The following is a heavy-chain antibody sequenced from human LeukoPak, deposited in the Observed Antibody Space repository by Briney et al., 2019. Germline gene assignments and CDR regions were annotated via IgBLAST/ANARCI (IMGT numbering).Heavy chain of an antibody. Sequence: GGSLRLSCAASGFTFDDYAMHWVRQAPEKGLEWVSGISWNSGSIGYADSVKGRFTISRDNAKNSLYLQMNSLRAEDTALYYCAKERAAAGTGFDYWGQGTLVTVSS. CDR3: AKERAAAGTGFDY. V-gene: IGHV3-9*01. J-gene: IGHJ4*02. CDR2: ISWNSGSI. CDR1: GFTFDDYA. D-gene: IGHD6-13*01.